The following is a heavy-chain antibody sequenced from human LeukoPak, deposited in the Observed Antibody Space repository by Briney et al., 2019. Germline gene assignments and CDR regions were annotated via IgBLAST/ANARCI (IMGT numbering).Heavy chain of an antibody. CDR2: IIPIFGTA. CDR1: GGTFSSYA. J-gene: IGHJ6*03. V-gene: IGHV1-69*05. D-gene: IGHD4-23*01. CDR3: ARGDVVTRELYYYYYMDV. Sequence: SVKVSCKASGGTFSSYAISWVRQAPGQGLEWMGGIIPIFGTANYAQKFQGRVTITTDESTSTAYMELSSLRSEDTAVYYCARGDVVTRELYYYYYMDVWGKGTTVTVSS.